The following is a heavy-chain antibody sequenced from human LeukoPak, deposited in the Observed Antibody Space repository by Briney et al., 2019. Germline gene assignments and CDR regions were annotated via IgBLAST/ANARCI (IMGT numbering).Heavy chain of an antibody. CDR2: INWNGGST. D-gene: IGHD6-19*01. V-gene: IGHV3-20*04. J-gene: IGHJ4*02. CDR1: GFTFDDYG. Sequence: PGGSLRLSCAASGFTFDDYGMSWVRQAPGKGLEWVSGVSAINWNGGSTGYADSVKGRFTISRDNAKNSLYLQMNSLRAEDTAFYFCARDRASGWYRGDYDYWGQGTLVTVSS. CDR3: ARDRASGWYRGDYDY.